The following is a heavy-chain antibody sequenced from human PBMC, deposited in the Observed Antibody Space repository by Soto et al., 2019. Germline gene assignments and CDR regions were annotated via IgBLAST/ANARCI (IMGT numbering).Heavy chain of an antibody. CDR1: GYTFTRYN. J-gene: IGHJ4*02. CDR3: ARVRGGGSEYFFDY. V-gene: IGHV1-46*01. Sequence: ASVKVSCKASGYTFTRYNVHWVRQAPGQGLEWMAIINPSGGTTYYVQKFEGRVTLTTDTSTSTVYMELSSLRPDDTAVYYCARVRGGGSEYFFDYWGQGTLVTVSS. CDR2: INPSGGTT. D-gene: IGHD2-15*01.